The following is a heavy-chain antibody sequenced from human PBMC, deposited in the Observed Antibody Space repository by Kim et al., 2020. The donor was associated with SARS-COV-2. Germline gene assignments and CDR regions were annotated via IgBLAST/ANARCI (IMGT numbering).Heavy chain of an antibody. CDR1: GGSISSYY. CDR3: ARDLGAVAGNEGRWFDP. CDR2: IYYSGST. J-gene: IGHJ5*02. D-gene: IGHD6-19*01. Sequence: SETLSLTCTVSGGSISSYYWSWIRQPPGKGLEWIGYIYYSGSTNYNPSLKSRVTISVDTSKNQFSLKLSSVTAADTAVYYCARDLGAVAGNEGRWFDPWGQGTLVTVSS. V-gene: IGHV4-59*01.